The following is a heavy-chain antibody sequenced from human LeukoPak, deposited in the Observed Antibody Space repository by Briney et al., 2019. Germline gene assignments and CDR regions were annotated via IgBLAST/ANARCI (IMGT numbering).Heavy chain of an antibody. V-gene: IGHV4-31*03. CDR2: IYYSGST. CDR3: ARDSTADIYDILTGYRVFDY. J-gene: IGHJ4*02. Sequence: SETLSLTCTVSGGSISSGGYYWSWIRQHPGKGLEWIGYIYYSGSTYYNPSLKSRVTISVDTSKNQFSLKLSSVTAADTAVYYCARDSTADIYDILTGYRVFDYWGQGTLVTVSS. CDR1: GGSISSGGYY. D-gene: IGHD3-9*01.